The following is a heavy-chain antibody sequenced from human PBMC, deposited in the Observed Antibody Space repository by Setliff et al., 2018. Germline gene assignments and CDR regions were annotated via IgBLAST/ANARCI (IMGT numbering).Heavy chain of an antibody. CDR3: VAVRWNYPTV. D-gene: IGHD1-7*01. Sequence: PGGSLRLSCVASGFTFSNYEFNWGRQAPGKGLVWVSRINSDGSSTSYADSVKGRFTISRDNAKNTLYLQMNGLRAEDTAVFYCVAVRWNYPTVWGQGTLVTVSS. CDR1: GFTFSNYE. J-gene: IGHJ4*02. CDR2: INSDGSST. V-gene: IGHV3-74*01.